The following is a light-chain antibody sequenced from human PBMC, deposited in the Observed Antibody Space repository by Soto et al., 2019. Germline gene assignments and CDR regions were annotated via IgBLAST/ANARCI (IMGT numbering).Light chain of an antibody. CDR2: EVN. CDR1: SSDIGGYNS. Sequence: QSALTQPPSASGSPGQSVTISCTGTSSDIGGYNSDSWYQQHPGKAPRLMIYEVNKRPSGVPDRFSGSKSGYTASLTVSGLQTEDEAFYYCSSSAGIYHYLVFGGGTKVTVL. J-gene: IGLJ3*02. V-gene: IGLV2-8*01. CDR3: SSSAGIYHYLV.